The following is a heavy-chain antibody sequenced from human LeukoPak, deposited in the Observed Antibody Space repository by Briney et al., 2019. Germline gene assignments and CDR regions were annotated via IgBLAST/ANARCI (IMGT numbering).Heavy chain of an antibody. J-gene: IGHJ4*02. D-gene: IGHD6-19*01. CDR2: MYFSGST. CDR3: AISSGWYLGYWDYFDY. CDR1: GGSISDYY. V-gene: IGHV4-59*12. Sequence: PSETLSLTCSVSGGSISDYYWGWIRQPPGKRLEWIGYMYFSGSTNYNPSLKSRVTISLDTSKTRFSLKLSSVTAADTAVYYCAISSGWYLGYWDYFDYWGQGTLVTVSS.